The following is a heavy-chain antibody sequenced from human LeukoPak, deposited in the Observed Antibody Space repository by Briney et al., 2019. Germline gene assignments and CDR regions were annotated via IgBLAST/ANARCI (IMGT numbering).Heavy chain of an antibody. CDR1: GESFSGYY. J-gene: IGHJ5*02. V-gene: IGHV4-34*01. Sequence: SETLSLTCAVYGESFSGYYWSWIRQPPGKGLEWIGEINHSGSTDYNPSLKSRVTISVDTSKNQFSLKLSSVTAADTAVYYCARLRCTNCYPNWFDPWGQGTLVTVSS. D-gene: IGHD2-8*01. CDR2: INHSGST. CDR3: ARLRCTNCYPNWFDP.